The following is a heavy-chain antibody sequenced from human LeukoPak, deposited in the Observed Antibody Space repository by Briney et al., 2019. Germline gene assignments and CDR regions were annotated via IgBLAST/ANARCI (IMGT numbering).Heavy chain of an antibody. Sequence: PGGSLRLSCAASGFTFSSYSMNWVRQAPGKGLEWVSSTSSSSSYIYYADSVKGRFTISRDNAKNSLYLQMNSLRAEDTAVYYCARGGYYYDSSGYSLAYYWGQGTLVTVSS. D-gene: IGHD3-22*01. V-gene: IGHV3-21*01. CDR1: GFTFSSYS. J-gene: IGHJ4*02. CDR2: TSSSSSYI. CDR3: ARGGYYYDSSGYSLAYY.